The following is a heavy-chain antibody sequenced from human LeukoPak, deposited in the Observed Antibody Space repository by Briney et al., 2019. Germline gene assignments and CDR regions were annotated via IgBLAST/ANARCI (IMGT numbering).Heavy chain of an antibody. CDR1: GFTFSNFG. CDR3: ARDVRVAAAGTASYYYYYGMDV. J-gene: IGHJ6*02. CDR2: IWYDGTNK. D-gene: IGHD6-13*01. Sequence: GGSLRLSCAASGFTFSNFGMHWVRQAPGKGLEWVAVIWYDGTNKYYVDSVKGRFTISRDNSENTLYLQMNSLRAEDTAVYYCARDVRVAAAGTASYYYYYGMDVWGQGTTVTVSS. V-gene: IGHV3-33*01.